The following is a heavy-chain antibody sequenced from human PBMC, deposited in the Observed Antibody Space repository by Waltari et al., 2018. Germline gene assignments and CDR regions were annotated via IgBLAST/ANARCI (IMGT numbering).Heavy chain of an antibody. Sequence: QVQLVESGGGVVQPGGSLRLSCAASGFTFSSYGMHWVRQAPGKGLEWVAFIRYDGINKYYADSVKGRFTISRDNSKNTLYLQMNSLRAEDTAVYYCAKGSYCSGGSCYPGGVDYWGQGTLVTVSS. CDR2: IRYDGINK. CDR1: GFTFSSYG. CDR3: AKGSYCSGGSCYPGGVDY. D-gene: IGHD2-15*01. V-gene: IGHV3-30*02. J-gene: IGHJ4*02.